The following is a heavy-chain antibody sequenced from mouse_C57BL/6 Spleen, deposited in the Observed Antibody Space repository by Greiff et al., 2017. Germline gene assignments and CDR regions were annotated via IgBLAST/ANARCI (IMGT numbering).Heavy chain of an antibody. V-gene: IGHV1-50*01. D-gene: IGHD1-1*01. CDR3: ARRDYGSSSFDY. CDR2: IDPSDSYT. J-gene: IGHJ2*01. CDR1: GYTFTSYW. Sequence: VQLQQPGAELVKPGASVKLSCKASGYTFTSYWMQWVKQRPGQGLEWIGEIDPSDSYTNYNQKFKGKATLTVDTSSSTADMQLSSLTSEDSAVYYCARRDYGSSSFDYWGQGTTLTVSS.